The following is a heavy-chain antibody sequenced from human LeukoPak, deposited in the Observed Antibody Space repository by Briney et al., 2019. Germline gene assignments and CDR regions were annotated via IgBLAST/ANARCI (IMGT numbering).Heavy chain of an antibody. CDR1: GFTFSSYG. Sequence: GRSLRLSCAASGFTFSSYGMHWVRQAPGKGLEWVAVIWYDGSNKYYADSVKGRFTISRDNSKNSLYLQMDSLRDEDSAGYYCGRALRWVFDIWGQGKMVPVS. CDR2: IWYDGSNK. V-gene: IGHV3-33*01. D-gene: IGHD2-21*01. J-gene: IGHJ3*02. CDR3: GRALRWVFDI.